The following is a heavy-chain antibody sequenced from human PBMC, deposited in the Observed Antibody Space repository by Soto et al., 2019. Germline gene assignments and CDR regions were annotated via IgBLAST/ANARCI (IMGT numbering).Heavy chain of an antibody. J-gene: IGHJ6*02. CDR3: ARDRIVATMDGMDV. V-gene: IGHV3-33*01. CDR2: IWYDGSNK. D-gene: IGHD5-12*01. CDR1: GFTFSSYG. Sequence: QVQLVESGGGVVQPGRSLRLSCAASGFTFSSYGMHWVRQAPGKGLEWVAVIWYDGSNKYYADSVKGRFTISRDNSKNTLYLQMNSLRAEDTAVYYCARDRIVATMDGMDVWGQGTTVTVSS.